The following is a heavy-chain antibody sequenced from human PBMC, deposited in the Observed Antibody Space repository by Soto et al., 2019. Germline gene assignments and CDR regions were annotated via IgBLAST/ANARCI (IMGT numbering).Heavy chain of an antibody. CDR2: INPNSGGT. V-gene: IGHV1-2*04. CDR1: GYTFTGYY. Sequence: QVPLVQSGAEVKKPGASVKVSCKASGYTFTGYYMHWVRQAPGQGLEWRGWINPNSGGTNYAQKFQGWVTMTRDTSISTAYMELSRLRSDDTAVYYCAISAFPSFQGFDYWGQGTLVTVSS. J-gene: IGHJ4*02. CDR3: AISAFPSFQGFDY.